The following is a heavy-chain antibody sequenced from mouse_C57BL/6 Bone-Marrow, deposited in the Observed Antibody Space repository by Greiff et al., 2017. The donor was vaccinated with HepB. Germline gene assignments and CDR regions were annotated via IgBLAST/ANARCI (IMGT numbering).Heavy chain of an antibody. CDR1: GFTFSSYA. J-gene: IGHJ4*01. D-gene: IGHD2-1*01. Sequence: EVQLVESGEGLVKPGGSLKLSCAASGFTFSSYAMSWVRQTPEKRLEWVAYISSGGDYIYYADTVKGRFTISRDNARNTLYLQMSSLKSEDTAMYYCTRRDYGNYERAMDYWGQGTSVTVSS. V-gene: IGHV5-9-1*02. CDR3: TRRDYGNYERAMDY. CDR2: ISSGGDYI.